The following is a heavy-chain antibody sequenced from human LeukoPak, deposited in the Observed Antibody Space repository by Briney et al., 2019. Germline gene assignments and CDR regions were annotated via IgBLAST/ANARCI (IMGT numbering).Heavy chain of an antibody. CDR3: ARVGLQRNYYYYGMDV. J-gene: IGHJ6*02. V-gene: IGHV3-30-3*01. Sequence: GRSLRLSCAASGFTFNSYAMHWVRQAPGKGLEWVAVTTYDGSNKYYADSVKGRFTISRDNSKNTLYLQMNSLRAEDTAVYYCARVGLQRNYYYYGMDVWGQGTTVTVSS. D-gene: IGHD6-25*01. CDR2: TTYDGSNK. CDR1: GFTFNSYA.